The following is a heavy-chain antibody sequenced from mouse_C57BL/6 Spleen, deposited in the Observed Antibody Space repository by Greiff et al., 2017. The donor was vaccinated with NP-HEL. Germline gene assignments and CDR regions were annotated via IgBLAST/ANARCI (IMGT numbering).Heavy chain of an antibody. CDR3: ARGGSSFDWYFDV. CDR2: ISSGSSTI. Sequence: EVQLVESGGGLVKPGGSLKLSCAASGFTFSDYGMHWVRQAPEKGLEWVAYISSGSSTIYYADTVKGRFTISRDNAKNTLFLQMTSLRAEDTAMYYCARGGSSFDWYFDVWGTGTTVTVSS. D-gene: IGHD1-1*01. CDR1: GFTFSDYG. J-gene: IGHJ1*03. V-gene: IGHV5-17*01.